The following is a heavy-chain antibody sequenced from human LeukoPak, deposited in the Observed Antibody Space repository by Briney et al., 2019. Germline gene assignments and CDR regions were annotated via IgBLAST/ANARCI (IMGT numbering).Heavy chain of an antibody. CDR1: GFTVSGTH. CDR3: ARDQATSGGGLDS. CDR2: IYTGGTT. V-gene: IGHV3-53*01. J-gene: IGHJ4*02. D-gene: IGHD3-16*01. Sequence: GGSLRLSCTASGFTVSGTHMSWVRQAPGKGLEWVSAIYTGGTTYYADPVAGRFTISRDNSKNTLYLLMNSLRTEDTAVYYCARDQATSGGGLDSWGQGTLVTVSS.